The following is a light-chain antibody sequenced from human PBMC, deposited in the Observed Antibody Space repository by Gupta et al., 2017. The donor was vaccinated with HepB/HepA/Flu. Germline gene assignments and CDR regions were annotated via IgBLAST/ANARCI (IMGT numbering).Light chain of an antibody. Sequence: IVMTQSPATLSVSPGERATPSCRTSQSVGSYLAWYQQKPGQAPSLLIDDASARATGTPARFSGSGSGTEFTLTISYLQSEDFAVYYCQQYSAWPLTFGGGTKVEIK. CDR3: QQYSAWPLT. CDR1: QSVGSY. CDR2: DAS. V-gene: IGKV3-15*01. J-gene: IGKJ4*02.